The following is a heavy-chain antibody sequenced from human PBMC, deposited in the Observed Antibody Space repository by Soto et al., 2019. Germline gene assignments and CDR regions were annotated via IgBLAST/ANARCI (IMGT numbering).Heavy chain of an antibody. J-gene: IGHJ4*01. V-gene: IGHV1-58*02. CDR1: GFTFTSSA. CDR3: AQGQLGDLARLPLFDY. CDR2: IVVGSGNT. Sequence: SVKVSCKASGFTFTSSAMQWVRQARGQRLEWIGWIVVGSGNTNHAQKFQERVTITRDMSTSTAYMELSSLRSADTAVYYCAQGQLGDLARLPLFDYWRHGKLVNVS. D-gene: IGHD3-16*01.